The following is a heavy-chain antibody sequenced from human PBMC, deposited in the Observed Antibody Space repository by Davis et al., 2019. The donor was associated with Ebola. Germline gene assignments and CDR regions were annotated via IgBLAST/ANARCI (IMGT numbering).Heavy chain of an antibody. V-gene: IGHV3-74*01. J-gene: IGHJ4*02. CDR1: GFTFSSYW. Sequence: PGGSLRLSCAASGFTFSSYWMHWVRQAPGKGLVWVSRINSDGSSTSYADSVKGRFTISRDNAKNTLYLQMNSLRAEDTAVYYCARGHNRPLLLWFGELSYWGQGTLVTVSS. CDR3: ARGHNRPLLLWFGELSY. D-gene: IGHD3-10*01. CDR2: INSDGSST.